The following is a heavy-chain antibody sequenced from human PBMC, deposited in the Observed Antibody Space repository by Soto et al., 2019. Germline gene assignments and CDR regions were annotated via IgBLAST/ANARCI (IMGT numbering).Heavy chain of an antibody. CDR2: IYYSGST. V-gene: IGHV4-31*03. Sequence: PSETLSLTCTVSGGSISSGGYYWSWIRQHPGKGLEWIGYIYYSGSTYYNPSLKSRVTISVDTSKNQFSLKLSSVTAADTAVYYCASSIDKYNWFDPWGQGTLVTVSS. CDR1: GGSISSGGYY. J-gene: IGHJ5*02. D-gene: IGHD6-6*01. CDR3: ASSIDKYNWFDP.